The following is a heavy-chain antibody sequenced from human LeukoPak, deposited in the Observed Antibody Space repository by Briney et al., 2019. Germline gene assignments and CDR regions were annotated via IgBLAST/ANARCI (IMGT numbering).Heavy chain of an antibody. J-gene: IGHJ4*02. V-gene: IGHV4-4*07. CDR2: IDSSGRT. CDR3: ARGVFGSYALDY. D-gene: IGHD1-26*01. Sequence: SETLSLTCTVSGGSISSYFWSWIRQPAGKGLEWIGHIDSSGRTNYNPSPKSRVSMSVDKSKNQFSVKLSSVTAADTAVYYCARGVFGSYALDYWGQGTLVTVSS. CDR1: GGSISSYF.